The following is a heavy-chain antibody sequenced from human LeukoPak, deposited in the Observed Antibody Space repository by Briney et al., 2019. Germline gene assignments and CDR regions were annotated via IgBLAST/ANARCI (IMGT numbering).Heavy chain of an antibody. CDR2: INPSGGST. D-gene: IGHD3-10*01. V-gene: IGHV1-46*01. Sequence: VASVKVSCKASGYTFTSFHMHWVRQAPGQGLERMGIINPSGGSTSYAQKFQGRVTMTRDTSTSTVYMELSSLRSEDTAVYYCARGPYGSGSYPGRHYYYYMDVWGKGTTVTISS. CDR1: GYTFTSFH. CDR3: ARGPYGSGSYPGRHYYYYMDV. J-gene: IGHJ6*03.